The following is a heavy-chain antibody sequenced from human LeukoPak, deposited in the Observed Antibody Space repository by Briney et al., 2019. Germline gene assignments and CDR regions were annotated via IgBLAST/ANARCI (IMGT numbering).Heavy chain of an antibody. CDR3: ARDNSGVYAIPGGRYYYYTDV. CDR1: GFTFDDYG. D-gene: IGHD2-8*01. J-gene: IGHJ6*03. CDR2: IKQDRSEK. V-gene: IGHV3-7*01. Sequence: GGSLRLSCAASGFTFDDYGMSWVRQAPGKGLEWVANIKQDRSEKYYVDSVKGRFTISRDNAKNSLYLQMNSLRAEDTAVYYCARDNSGVYAIPGGRYYYYTDVWGKGTTVTVSS.